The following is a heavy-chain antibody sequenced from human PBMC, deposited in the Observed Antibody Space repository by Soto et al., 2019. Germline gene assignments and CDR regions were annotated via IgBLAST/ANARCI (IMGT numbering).Heavy chain of an antibody. CDR1: GGSFSGYY. CDR3: ARAPHYCSSTSCQIGGGLDY. D-gene: IGHD2-2*01. V-gene: IGHV4-34*01. J-gene: IGHJ4*02. CDR2: INHSGST. Sequence: SETLSLTCAVYGGSFSGYYWSWIRQPPGKGLEWIGEINHSGSTNYNPSLKSRVTISVDTSKNQFSLKLSSVTAADTAVYYCARAPHYCSSTSCQIGGGLDYWGQGTLVTVSS.